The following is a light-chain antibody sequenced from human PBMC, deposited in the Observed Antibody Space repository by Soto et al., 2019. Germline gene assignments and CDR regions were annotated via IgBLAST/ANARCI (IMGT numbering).Light chain of an antibody. CDR1: STDVGGYNF. V-gene: IGLV2-8*01. Sequence: QSALTQPPSASGSPGQSVTISCTGTSTDVGGYNFVSWYQQHPGKAPKLLIYEVSKRPSGVPDRFFGSKSGNTASLTVSGLQAEDEADYYCTSYAGRNNFVVFGGGTKVTVL. CDR3: TSYAGRNNFVV. CDR2: EVS. J-gene: IGLJ2*01.